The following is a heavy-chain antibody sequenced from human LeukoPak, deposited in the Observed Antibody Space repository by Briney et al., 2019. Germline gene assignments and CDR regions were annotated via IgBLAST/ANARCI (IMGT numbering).Heavy chain of an antibody. Sequence: PGGSLRLSRAASGFTFSSYSMNWVRQAPGKGLEWVSYISSSSSTIYYADSVKGRFTISRDNAKNSLYLQMNSLRAEDTAVYYCAREADILTGQHIYWGQGTLVTVSS. CDR1: GFTFSSYS. CDR2: ISSSSSTI. V-gene: IGHV3-48*04. D-gene: IGHD3-9*01. J-gene: IGHJ4*02. CDR3: AREADILTGQHIY.